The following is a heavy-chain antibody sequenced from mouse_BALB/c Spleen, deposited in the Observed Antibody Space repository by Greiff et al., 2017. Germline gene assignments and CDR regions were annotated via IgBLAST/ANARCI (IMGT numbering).Heavy chain of an antibody. CDR2: IYPGSGST. CDR1: GYTFTDYV. V-gene: IGHV1-77*01. Sequence: VQLQQSGPELVKPGASVKMSCKASGYTFTDYVISWVKQRTGQGLEWIGEIYPGSGSTYYNEKFKGKATLTADKSSNTAYMQLSSLTSEDSAVYFCARPYYYVSSYGWFAYWGQGTLVTVSA. CDR3: ARPYYYVSSYGWFAY. J-gene: IGHJ3*01. D-gene: IGHD1-1*01.